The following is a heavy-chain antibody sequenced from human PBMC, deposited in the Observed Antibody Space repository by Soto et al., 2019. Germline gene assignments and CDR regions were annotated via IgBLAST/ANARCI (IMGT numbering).Heavy chain of an antibody. D-gene: IGHD1-7*01. V-gene: IGHV3-23*01. CDR1: GLTFSNYA. CDR2: MSGSSSTT. CDR3: AKNQERELPRVIDF. J-gene: IGHJ4*02. Sequence: VGSLRLSCATSGLTFSNYAMSWVRQAPGGGLEWVSSMSGSSSTTYYADSVRGRYTISRDRSKNTLYLQMSSLRAEDTALYYCAKNQERELPRVIDFWGQGTLVTVSS.